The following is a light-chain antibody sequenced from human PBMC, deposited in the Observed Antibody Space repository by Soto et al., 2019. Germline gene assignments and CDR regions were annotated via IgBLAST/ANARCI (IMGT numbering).Light chain of an antibody. Sequence: SYELTQPPSVSVAPGQTASITCGGNNIGTKSVHWYQQKPSQAPVLVVYDDSDRPSGIPERFSGSNSGNTATLTISRVEAGDEADYYCQVWDSSSDHPVFGTGTKLTVL. V-gene: IGLV3-21*02. CDR2: DDS. J-gene: IGLJ1*01. CDR1: NIGTKS. CDR3: QVWDSSSDHPV.